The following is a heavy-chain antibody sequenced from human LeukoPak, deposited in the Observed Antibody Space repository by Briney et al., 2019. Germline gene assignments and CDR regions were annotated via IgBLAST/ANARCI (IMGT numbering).Heavy chain of an antibody. V-gene: IGHV4-38-2*02. CDR3: ARLGSKVGANRGYYFDY. CDR2: IYHSGST. D-gene: IGHD1-26*01. CDR1: GYSISSGYC. Sequence: SETLSLTCTVSGYSISSGYCWGWIRQPPGKGLEWIGSIYHSGSTYYNPSLKSRVTISVDTSKNQFSLKLSSVTAADTAVYYCARLGSKVGANRGYYFDYWGQGTLVTVSS. J-gene: IGHJ4*02.